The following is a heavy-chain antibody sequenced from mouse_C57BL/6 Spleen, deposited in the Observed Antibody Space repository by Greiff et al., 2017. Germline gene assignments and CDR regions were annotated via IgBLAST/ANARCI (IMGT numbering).Heavy chain of an antibody. J-gene: IGHJ2*01. V-gene: IGHV7-3*01. CDR2: IRNKANGYTT. CDR1: GFTFTDYY. CDR3: ARYGDYDYFDY. Sequence: EVQRVESGGGLVQPGGSLSLSCAASGFTFTDYYMSWVRQPPGKALEWLGFIRNKANGYTTEYSASVKGRFTISRDNSQSILYLQMNDLRAEDSATYYGARYGDYDYFDYWGQGTTLTVSS. D-gene: IGHD2-4*01.